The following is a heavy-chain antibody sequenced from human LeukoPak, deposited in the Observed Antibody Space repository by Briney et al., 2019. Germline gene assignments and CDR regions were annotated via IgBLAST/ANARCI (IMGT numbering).Heavy chain of an antibody. V-gene: IGHV3-7*01. CDR1: GFTFSSYW. CDR2: IKQDGSEK. J-gene: IGHJ4*02. Sequence: GGSLRLSCAASGFTFSSYWMSWVRQAPGKGLEWVANIKQDGSEKYYVDSVKGRFTIPRDNAKNSLYLQMNSLRAEDTAVYYCARATCTNGVCYMGYWGQGTLVTVSS. CDR3: ARATCTNGVCYMGY. D-gene: IGHD2-8*01.